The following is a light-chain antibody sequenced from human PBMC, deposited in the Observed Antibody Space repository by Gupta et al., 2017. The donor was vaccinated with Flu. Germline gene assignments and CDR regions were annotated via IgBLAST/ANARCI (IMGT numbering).Light chain of an antibody. CDR1: QSISNY. CDR2: AAS. V-gene: IGKV1-39*01. CDR3: QQSYRTPLLT. J-gene: IGKJ3*01. Sequence: DRVAITCRVSQSISNYLNWYQQKPGEAPKLLVYAASSLQSGVPSRFSGSGSGTDFTLTISSLQPEDCASYFCQQSYRTPLLTFGPGTKVDIK.